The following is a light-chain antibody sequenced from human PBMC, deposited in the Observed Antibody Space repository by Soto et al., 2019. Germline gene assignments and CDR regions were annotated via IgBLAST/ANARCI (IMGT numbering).Light chain of an antibody. CDR2: DAS. Sequence: EIVFTQSPATLSLSPGERATLSCRASQSVSSYLAWYQQKPGQAPRLLIYDASNRATGIPARFSGSGSGTDFTLTISSLEXEDFAVYYCQQRSNWPPPFTFGPGTKVDTK. CDR3: QQRSNWPPPFT. V-gene: IGKV3-11*01. J-gene: IGKJ3*01. CDR1: QSVSSY.